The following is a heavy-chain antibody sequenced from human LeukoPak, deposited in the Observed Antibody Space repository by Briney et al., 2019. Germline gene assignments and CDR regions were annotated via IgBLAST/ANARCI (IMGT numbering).Heavy chain of an antibody. Sequence: ASVKVSCKASGYSFTGYYMHWVRQAPGQGLEWMGWINPYSGGTNYAQKFQGRVSMTRDTSISTAYMELNRLGSDDTAVYYCAKEGSGTYRNFDYWGQGTLVTVSS. CDR1: GYSFTGYY. D-gene: IGHD1-26*01. J-gene: IGHJ4*02. CDR2: INPYSGGT. V-gene: IGHV1-2*02. CDR3: AKEGSGTYRNFDY.